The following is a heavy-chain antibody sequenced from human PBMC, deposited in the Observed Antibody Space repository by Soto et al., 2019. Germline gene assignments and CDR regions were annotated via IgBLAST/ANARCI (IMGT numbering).Heavy chain of an antibody. CDR1: GFTFSSYG. CDR3: THLDMDV. CDR2: ISYDGSNK. V-gene: IGHV3-30*03. J-gene: IGHJ6*02. Sequence: LSCAASGFTFSSYGMHWVRQAPGKGLEWVAVISYDGSNKYYADSVKGRFTISRDNSKNTLYLQMNSLRAEDTAVYYCTHLDMDVWGQGTTVTVSS.